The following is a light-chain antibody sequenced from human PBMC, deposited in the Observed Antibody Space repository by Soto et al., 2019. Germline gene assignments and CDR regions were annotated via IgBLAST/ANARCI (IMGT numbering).Light chain of an antibody. J-gene: IGKJ1*01. V-gene: IGKV2-30*02. CDR1: QSLVHGDGNTY. CDR3: MQGTYRRT. CDR2: RVS. Sequence: DIVMTQSPLSLPVTLGQPASISCRSSQSLVHGDGNTYLNWYLQRPGQSPRRLIYRVSNRDAGVPDIFSGSGSGTYFTLKISRVEADDVGVYYCMQGTYRRTFGQGTKVEIK.